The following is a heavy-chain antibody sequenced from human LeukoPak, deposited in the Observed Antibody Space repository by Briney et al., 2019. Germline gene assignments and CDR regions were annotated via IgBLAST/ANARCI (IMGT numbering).Heavy chain of an antibody. CDR1: GFTFGDYA. Sequence: GGSLRLSCTASGFTFGDYAMSCVRQAPGKGLEWVGFIRSKAYGGTTEYAASVKGRFTISRDDSKSIAYLQMNSLKTEDTAVYYCTRYVRYYYDSSGYIDYWGQGTLVTVSS. CDR3: TRYVRYYYDSSGYIDY. D-gene: IGHD3-22*01. V-gene: IGHV3-49*04. J-gene: IGHJ4*02. CDR2: IRSKAYGGTT.